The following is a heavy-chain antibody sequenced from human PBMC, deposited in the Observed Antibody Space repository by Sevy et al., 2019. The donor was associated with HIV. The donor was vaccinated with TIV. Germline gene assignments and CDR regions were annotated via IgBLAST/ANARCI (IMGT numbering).Heavy chain of an antibody. D-gene: IGHD3-22*01. CDR1: GYSFTSHW. CDR3: ATSRSGYFDSTSYYID. J-gene: IGHJ4*02. V-gene: IGHV5-51*01. CDR2: IYPDDSET. Sequence: GESLKISCEGSGYSFTSHWIGWVRHMPGKGLEWMGIIYPDDSETRYSPSFQGQVTFSADKSISTAYLQSSSLKASDTAMYYCATSRSGYFDSTSYYIDWGQGTMVTVSS.